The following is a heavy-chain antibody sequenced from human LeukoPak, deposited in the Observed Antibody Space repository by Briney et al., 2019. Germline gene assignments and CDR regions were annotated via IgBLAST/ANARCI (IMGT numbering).Heavy chain of an antibody. CDR1: GFIVSENY. D-gene: IGHD2-21*02. V-gene: IGHV3-53*01. J-gene: IGHJ4*02. CDR3: ARGRLPNGADN. CDR2: IYPDGRA. Sequence: GGSLRLSCVASGFIVSENYMSWIRQAPGKEPQWVSIIYPDGRAFYADSVKGRFTISRDNSRNTLYLQMNSLRADDTALYYCARGRLPNGADNWGQGTLVTVSS.